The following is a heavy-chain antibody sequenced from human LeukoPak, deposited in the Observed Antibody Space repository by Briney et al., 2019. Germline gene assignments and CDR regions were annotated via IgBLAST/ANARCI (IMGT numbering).Heavy chain of an antibody. CDR1: GGSVSSGGYY. D-gene: IGHD5-18*01. CDR2: IYYSGST. V-gene: IGHV4-31*03. Sequence: PSETLSLTCTVSGGSVSSGGYYWSWIRQHPGKGLEWIGYIYYSGSTYYNPSLKSRVTISVDTSKNQFSLKLSSVTAADTAVYYCARTIQLWLFDYWGQGTLVTVSS. CDR3: ARTIQLWLFDY. J-gene: IGHJ4*02.